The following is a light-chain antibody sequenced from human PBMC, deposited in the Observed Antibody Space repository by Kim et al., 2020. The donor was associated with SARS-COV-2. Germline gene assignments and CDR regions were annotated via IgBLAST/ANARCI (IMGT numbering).Light chain of an antibody. CDR1: SSDVGGYNS. J-gene: IGLJ2*01. CDR2: DVN. V-gene: IGLV2-11*01. CDR3: CSYAGSQILV. Sequence: GQSVTISCTGTSSDVGGYNSVSWYQQHPGKAPKVMIYDVNKRPSGVPDRFSGSKSGNTASLTISGLQAEDEADYYCCSYAGSQILVFGGGTQLTVL.